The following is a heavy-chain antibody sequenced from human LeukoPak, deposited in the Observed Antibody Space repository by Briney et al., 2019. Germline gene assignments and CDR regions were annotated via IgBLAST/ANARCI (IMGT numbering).Heavy chain of an antibody. V-gene: IGHV1-69*13. J-gene: IGHJ4*02. Sequence: ASVKVSCKASGGTFSSYAISWVRQAPGQGLEWMGGIIPIFGTANYAQKFQGRVTITADESTSTAYMELSSLRSEDTAVYYCARGGGRWLQFDYWGQGTLVTVSS. CDR3: ARGGGRWLQFDY. D-gene: IGHD5-24*01. CDR2: IIPIFGTA. CDR1: GGTFSSYA.